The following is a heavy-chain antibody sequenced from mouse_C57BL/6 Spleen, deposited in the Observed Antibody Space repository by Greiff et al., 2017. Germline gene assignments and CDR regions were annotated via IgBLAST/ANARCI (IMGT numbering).Heavy chain of an antibody. CDR1: GFNIKDYY. J-gene: IGHJ2*01. Sequence: VQLKESGAELVRPGASVKLSCTASGFNIKDYYMHWVKQRPEQGLEWIGRLDPEDGDTEYAPKFQGKATMTADTSSNTAYLQLSSLTSEDTAVYYCTTGEYWMVTSWDYWGQGTTLTVSS. D-gene: IGHD2-3*01. V-gene: IGHV14-1*01. CDR3: TTGEYWMVTSWDY. CDR2: LDPEDGDT.